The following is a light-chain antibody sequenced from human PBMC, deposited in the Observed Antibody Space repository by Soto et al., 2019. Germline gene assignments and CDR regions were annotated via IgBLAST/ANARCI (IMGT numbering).Light chain of an antibody. J-gene: IGKJ1*01. CDR2: GAS. CDR1: QSVSSRY. V-gene: IGKV3-15*01. CDR3: QQYHISPQT. Sequence: IVFTQAAATLALYKGERATLSCGASQSVSSRYLAWYQQKPGLAPRLLIYGASTRATGIPARFSGSGSGTEFTLTLSRLQSEDFAVSYCQQYHISPQTFGQVTQV.